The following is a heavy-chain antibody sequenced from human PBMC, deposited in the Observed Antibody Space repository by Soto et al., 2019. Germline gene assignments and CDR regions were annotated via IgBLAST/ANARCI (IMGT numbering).Heavy chain of an antibody. CDR1: GDSSSTSTYS. Sequence: SETLSLTCSFSGDSSSTSTYSWSWIRQPPGKALEWVGFIYRSGVTSYNPSLKSRVSISLDTSNNQCSLKLGSVTAADTAVYYWGGKAYTNWLRFDPWGPGTLVTVSS. CDR3: GGKAYTNWLRFDP. CDR2: IYRSGVT. V-gene: IGHV4-30-2*05. D-gene: IGHD2-2*02. J-gene: IGHJ5*02.